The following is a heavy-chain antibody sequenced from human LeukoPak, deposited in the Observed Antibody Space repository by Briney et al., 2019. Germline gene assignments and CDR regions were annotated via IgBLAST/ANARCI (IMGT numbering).Heavy chain of an antibody. CDR2: IIPIFGTA. V-gene: IGHV1-69*13. CDR1: GGTFSSYA. Sequence: ASVKVSCKASGGTFSSYAISWVRQAPGQGLEWMGGIIPIFGTANYAQKFQGRVTITADESTSTAYMELSSLRSEDTAVYYCAGPARRGDYYYYGMDVWGQGTTVTVSS. D-gene: IGHD1-14*01. J-gene: IGHJ6*02. CDR3: AGPARRGDYYYYGMDV.